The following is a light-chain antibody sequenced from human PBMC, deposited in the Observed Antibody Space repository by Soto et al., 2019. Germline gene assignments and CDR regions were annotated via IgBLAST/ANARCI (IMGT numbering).Light chain of an antibody. Sequence: EMVMTQSPAILSVSPGETVTLSCRASQSISFYLTWYQHKPGQAPRLLIYDASNRATGIPARFSGSGYGTDFTLTISSLEPEDFAVYYCQQRSNWPTFGQGTRLEIK. CDR1: QSISFY. J-gene: IGKJ5*01. CDR3: QQRSNWPT. CDR2: DAS. V-gene: IGKV3-11*01.